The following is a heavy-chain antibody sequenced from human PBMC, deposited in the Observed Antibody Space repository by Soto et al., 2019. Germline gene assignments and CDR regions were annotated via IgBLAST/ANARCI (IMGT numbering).Heavy chain of an antibody. CDR2: ISGSGGST. CDR3: AKRVCSGGSGYFEGYYYGMDV. CDR1: GFTFSSYA. V-gene: IGHV3-23*01. Sequence: EVQLLESGGGLVQPGGSLRLSCAASGFTFSSYAMSWVRQAPGKGLEWVSAISGSGGSTYDADSVKGRFTISRDNSKNTRYRQMNSLRAEDTAVYYCAKRVCSGGSGYFEGYYYGMDVWGQGTTVTVS. D-gene: IGHD2-15*01. J-gene: IGHJ6*02.